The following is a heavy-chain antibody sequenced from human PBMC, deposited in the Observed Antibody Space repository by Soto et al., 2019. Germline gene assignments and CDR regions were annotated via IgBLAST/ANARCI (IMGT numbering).Heavy chain of an antibody. J-gene: IGHJ5*02. CDR2: ISAYNGNT. CDR3: ARARGGYCSSTSCLEYNWFDP. D-gene: IGHD2-2*01. V-gene: IGHV1-18*01. Sequence: GASVKVSCKASGYTFTSYGISWVRQAPGQGLEWMGWISAYNGNTNYARKLQGRVTMTTDTSTSTAYMELSSLRSEDTAVYYCARARGGYCSSTSCLEYNWFDPWGQGTLVTVSS. CDR1: GYTFTSYG.